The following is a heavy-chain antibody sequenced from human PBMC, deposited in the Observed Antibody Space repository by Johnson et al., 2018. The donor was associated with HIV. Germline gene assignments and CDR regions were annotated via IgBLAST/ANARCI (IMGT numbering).Heavy chain of an antibody. CDR1: GFTVSSNH. J-gene: IGHJ3*02. Sequence: EKLVESGGGVVQPGGSLRLSCAASGFTVSSNHMSWVRQATGKGLEWVSAIGTAGDTYYPGSVKGRFTISRDNAKNSMYLQMKSLRVDDTAVYYCARERVGGWEDALDMWGQGTMVTVSS. D-gene: IGHD6-19*01. CDR3: ARERVGGWEDALDM. CDR2: IGTAGDT. V-gene: IGHV3-13*01.